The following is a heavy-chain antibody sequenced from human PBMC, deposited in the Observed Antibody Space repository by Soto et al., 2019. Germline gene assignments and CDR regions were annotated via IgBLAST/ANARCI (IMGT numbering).Heavy chain of an antibody. CDR2: TYYRSNWRH. D-gene: IGHD6-19*01. CDR1: GDSVSSNTAA. CDR3: ERGVAGSGFDL. Sequence: PSQTLSLTCVISGDSVSSNTAAWSWIRSSPSRGLEWLGRTYYRSNWRHDYAVSVKSRITVNPDTSKNHFSLQLNSVTPDDTAVYYCERGVAGSGFDLWGQGTLVTVSS. J-gene: IGHJ4*02. V-gene: IGHV6-1*01.